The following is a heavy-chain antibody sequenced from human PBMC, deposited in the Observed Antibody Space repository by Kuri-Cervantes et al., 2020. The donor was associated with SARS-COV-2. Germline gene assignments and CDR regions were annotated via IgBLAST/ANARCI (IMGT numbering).Heavy chain of an antibody. CDR3: ARVGDIVVVPAAITA. V-gene: IGHV4-38-2*02. J-gene: IGHJ5*02. CDR2: IYHSGST. Sequence: SETLSLTCTVSGYSISSGYYWGWIRQPPGKGLEWIGSIYHSGSTYYNPSLKSRVTISVDTSKNQFSLKQSSVTAADTAVYYCARVGDIVVVPAAITAWGQGTLVTDSS. D-gene: IGHD2-2*02. CDR1: GYSISSGYY.